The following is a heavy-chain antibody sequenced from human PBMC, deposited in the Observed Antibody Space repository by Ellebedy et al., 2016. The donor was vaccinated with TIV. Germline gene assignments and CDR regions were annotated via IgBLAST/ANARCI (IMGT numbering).Heavy chain of an antibody. CDR3: ASSRYHYYVGNTVFAY. D-gene: IGHD3-10*02. Sequence: GESLKISCVASGFTFSSYGMNWIRQVPGKGLEWVSYISSNGSYTKHADSVKGRFTISRDNVKNSLDLQMNSLRVADTAVYYCASSRYHYYVGNTVFAYWGQGILVTVSS. J-gene: IGHJ4*02. CDR1: GFTFSSYG. V-gene: IGHV3-21*06. CDR2: ISSNGSYT.